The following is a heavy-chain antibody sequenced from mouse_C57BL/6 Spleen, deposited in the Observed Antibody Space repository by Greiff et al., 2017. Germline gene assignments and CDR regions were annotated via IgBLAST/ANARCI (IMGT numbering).Heavy chain of an antibody. Sequence: QVQLKESGPELVKPGASVKISCKASGYTFTDYYMNWVKQRPGQGLEWIGNINPSNGGTNYNEKFKSKATLTVDKSSSTAYMQLSSLTSEDSAVYYCARFPGDYAMDDWGQGTSVTVSS. CDR3: ARFPGDYAMDD. J-gene: IGHJ4*01. CDR2: INPSNGGT. CDR1: GYTFTDYY. V-gene: IGHV1-53*01.